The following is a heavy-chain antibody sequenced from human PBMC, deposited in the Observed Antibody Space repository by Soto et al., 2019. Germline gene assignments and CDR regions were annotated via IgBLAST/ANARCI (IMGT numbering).Heavy chain of an antibody. V-gene: IGHV3-21*01. CDR1: GFTFSSYS. Sequence: EVQRVESGGGLVKPGGSLRLSCAASGFTFSSYSMNWVRQAPGKGLEWVSSISSSSSYIYYADSVKGRFTSSRDNAKNSLYLQMNSLRAEDTAVYYCASSYRYYYDSSGSDAFDIWGQGTMVTVSS. D-gene: IGHD3-22*01. CDR3: ASSYRYYYDSSGSDAFDI. CDR2: ISSSSSYI. J-gene: IGHJ3*02.